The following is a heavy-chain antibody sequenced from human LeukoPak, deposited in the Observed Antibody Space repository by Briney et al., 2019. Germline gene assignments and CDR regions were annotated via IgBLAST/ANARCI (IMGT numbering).Heavy chain of an antibody. CDR2: IKSKTDGGTT. J-gene: IGHJ4*02. V-gene: IGHV3-15*01. Sequence: PGGSQRLSCAASGFTFSNAWMSWVRQAPGKGLEWVGRIKSKTDGGTTDYAAPVKGRFTISRDDSKNTLYLQMNSLKTEDTAVYYCTTEETGYSSGQFDYWGQGTLVTVSS. CDR1: GFTFSNAW. CDR3: TTEETGYSSGQFDY. D-gene: IGHD6-19*01.